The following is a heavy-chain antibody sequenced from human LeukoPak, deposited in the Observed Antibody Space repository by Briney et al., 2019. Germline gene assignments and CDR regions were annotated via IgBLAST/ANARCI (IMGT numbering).Heavy chain of an antibody. CDR1: GGSISSYY. CDR2: IYYSGST. V-gene: IGHV4-59*01. CDR3: ARDDYGDYYYGMDV. J-gene: IGHJ6*02. D-gene: IGHD4-17*01. Sequence: SETLSLTCTVSGGSISSYYWSWIRQPPGKGLEWIGYIYYSGSTNYNPSLKSRATISVDTSKNQFSLKLSSVTAADTAVYYCARDDYGDYYYGMDVWGQGTTVTVSS.